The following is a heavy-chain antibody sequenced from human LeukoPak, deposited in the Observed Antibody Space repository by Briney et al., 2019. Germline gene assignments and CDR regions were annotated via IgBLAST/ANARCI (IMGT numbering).Heavy chain of an antibody. CDR3: ARGAVLMVYAIRGNDFDY. Sequence: ASVKVSCKASGYTFTSYDINWVRQATGQGLEWMGWMNPNSGNTGCAQKFQGRVTMTRNTSISTAYMELSSLRSEDTAVYYCARGAVLMVYAIRGNDFDYWGQGTLVTVSS. V-gene: IGHV1-8*01. J-gene: IGHJ4*02. CDR1: GYTFTSYD. CDR2: MNPNSGNT. D-gene: IGHD2-8*01.